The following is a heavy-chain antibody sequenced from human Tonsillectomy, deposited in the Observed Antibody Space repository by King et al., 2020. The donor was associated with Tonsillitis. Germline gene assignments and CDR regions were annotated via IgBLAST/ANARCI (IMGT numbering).Heavy chain of an antibody. V-gene: IGHV1-69*04. CDR1: GGTFSSYA. CDR3: AINTNAPIGYCSGGRCPPEY. D-gene: IGHD2-15*01. Sequence: QLVQSGAEVKKPGSSVKVSCKDSGGTFSSYAISWVRQAPGQGLEWMGRIILILGIENYAQKFQGRVTITADKSTSKAYMELSSLRSEDTAVYYCAINTNAPIGYCSGGRCPPEYWGQGALVTVSA. J-gene: IGHJ4*02. CDR2: IILILGIE.